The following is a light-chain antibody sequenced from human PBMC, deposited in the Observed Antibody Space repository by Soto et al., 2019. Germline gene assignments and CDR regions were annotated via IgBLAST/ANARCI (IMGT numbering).Light chain of an antibody. CDR2: KAS. CDR1: QSISSW. J-gene: IGKJ5*01. Sequence: DIPMTQSPSTLSASVGDRVTITCRASQSISSWLAWYQQKPGKAPKLLIYKASSLETGVPSRFSGSGSGTEFTLTISSLQPDDFATYYCHQYNSYSITFGQGTRLEIK. CDR3: HQYNSYSIT. V-gene: IGKV1-5*03.